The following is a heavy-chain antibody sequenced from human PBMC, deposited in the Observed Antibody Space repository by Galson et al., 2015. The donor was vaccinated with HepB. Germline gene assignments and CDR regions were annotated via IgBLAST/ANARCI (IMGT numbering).Heavy chain of an antibody. Sequence: SVKVSCKASGGSFSSFAISWVRQAPGQGLEWMGGIIPVFAIVSYAQKFQDRVTITADTSTRTTTAYMELSSLTSDDTAVYYCARGMGDGNNLVRYYYYGLDVWGQGTTVTVSS. CDR3: ARGMGDGNNLVRYYYYGLDV. V-gene: IGHV1-69*10. CDR1: GGSFSSFA. D-gene: IGHD5-24*01. CDR2: IIPVFAIV. J-gene: IGHJ6*02.